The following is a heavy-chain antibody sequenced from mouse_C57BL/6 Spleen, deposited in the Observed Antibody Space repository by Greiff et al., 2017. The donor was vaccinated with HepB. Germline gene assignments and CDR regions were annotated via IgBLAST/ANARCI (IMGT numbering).Heavy chain of an antibody. CDR2: ISSGGSYT. Sequence: EVMLVESGGDLVKPGGSLKLSCAASGFTFSSYGMSWVRQTPDKRLEWVATISSGGSYTYYPDSVKGRFTISRDNAKNTLYLQMSSLKSEDTAMYYCARHAYYSNPWFAYWGQGTLVTVSA. CDR3: ARHAYYSNPWFAY. D-gene: IGHD2-5*01. CDR1: GFTFSSYG. V-gene: IGHV5-6*01. J-gene: IGHJ3*01.